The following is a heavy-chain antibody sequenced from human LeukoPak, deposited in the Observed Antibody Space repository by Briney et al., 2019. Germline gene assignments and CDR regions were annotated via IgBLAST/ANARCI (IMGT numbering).Heavy chain of an antibody. V-gene: IGHV3-30*02. CDR1: GFTFSSYG. Sequence: PGGSLRLSCAASGFTFSSYGMHWVRQAPGKGLEWVAFIRCDGSNKYYADSVKGRFTISRDNSKNTLYLQMNSLRAEDTAVYYCAKDQPYYYDSSGSAPYFDYWGQGTLVTVSS. D-gene: IGHD3-22*01. J-gene: IGHJ4*02. CDR2: IRCDGSNK. CDR3: AKDQPYYYDSSGSAPYFDY.